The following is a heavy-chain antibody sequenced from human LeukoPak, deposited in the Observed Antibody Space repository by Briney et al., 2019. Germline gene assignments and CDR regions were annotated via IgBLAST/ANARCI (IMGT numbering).Heavy chain of an antibody. D-gene: IGHD4-11*01. CDR1: GFTFSSYA. CDR2: ISYDGSNK. J-gene: IGHJ6*03. Sequence: GRSLRLSCAASGFTFSSYAMHWVRQAPGKGLEWVAVISYDGSNKYYADSVKGRFTISRDNSKNTLYLQMNGLRAEDTAVYYCARGVKDYYYMDVWGKGTTVTVSS. CDR3: ARGVKDYYYMDV. V-gene: IGHV3-30-3*01.